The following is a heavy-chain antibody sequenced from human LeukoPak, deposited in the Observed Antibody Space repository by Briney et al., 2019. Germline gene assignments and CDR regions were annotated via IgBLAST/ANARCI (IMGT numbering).Heavy chain of an antibody. Sequence: GGSLRLSCAASGFTFSSYAMSWVRRAPGKGLEWVSAISGSGGSTYYADSVKGRFTISRDNSKNTLYLQMNSLRAEDTAVYYCAKDRYCSGGSCYGDVDYWGQGTLVTVSS. CDR3: AKDRYCSGGSCYGDVDY. CDR1: GFTFSSYA. CDR2: ISGSGGST. D-gene: IGHD2-15*01. V-gene: IGHV3-23*01. J-gene: IGHJ4*02.